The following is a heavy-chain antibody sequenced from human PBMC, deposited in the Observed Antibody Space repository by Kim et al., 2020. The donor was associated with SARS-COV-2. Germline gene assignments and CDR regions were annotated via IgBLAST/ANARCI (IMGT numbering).Heavy chain of an antibody. V-gene: IGHV3-30*04. CDR2: ISNDGSNQ. J-gene: IGHJ4*02. CDR3: ARGNDGDY. D-gene: IGHD1-1*01. CDR1: GFSLSPFA. Sequence: GGSLRLSCSASGFSLSPFAMHWVRQAPGKGLEWVSLISNDGSNQFYADSVKGRFTISRDNSKNTFYLQMNSLRPEDTAVYYCARGNDGDYCGQGTLVIVS.